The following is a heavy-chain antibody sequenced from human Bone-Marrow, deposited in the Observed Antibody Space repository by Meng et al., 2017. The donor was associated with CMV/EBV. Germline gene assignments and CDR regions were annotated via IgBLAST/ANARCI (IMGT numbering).Heavy chain of an antibody. V-gene: IGHV3-21*01. D-gene: IGHD2-21*01. CDR3: ARGGILWPYEDFDY. CDR2: ISSSSSYI. Sequence: GESLKISCAASGFTFSSYAMHWVRQAPGKGLEWVSSISSSSSYIYYADSVKGRFTISRDNAKNSLYLQMNSLRAEDTAVYYCARGGILWPYEDFDYWGQGTLVTVSS. CDR1: GFTFSSYA. J-gene: IGHJ4*02.